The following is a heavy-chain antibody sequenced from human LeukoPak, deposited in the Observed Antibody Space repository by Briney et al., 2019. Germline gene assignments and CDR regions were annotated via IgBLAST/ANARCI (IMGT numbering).Heavy chain of an antibody. V-gene: IGHV4-4*07. J-gene: IGHJ3*02. CDR2: IYTSGST. Sequence: SETLSLTCTVSGGSFSSYYWSWIRQPAGKGLEWIGRIYTSGSTNYNPSLKSRVTMSVDTSKNQFSLKLSSVTAADTAVYYCARDPLGYCSGGSCHDAFDIWGQGTMVTVSS. CDR1: GGSFSSYY. D-gene: IGHD2-15*01. CDR3: ARDPLGYCSGGSCHDAFDI.